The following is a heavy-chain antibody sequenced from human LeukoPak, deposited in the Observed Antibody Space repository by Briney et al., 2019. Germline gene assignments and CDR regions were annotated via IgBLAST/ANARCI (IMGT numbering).Heavy chain of an antibody. CDR2: IKPDGSDK. CDR3: AKDPVAGKFDS. V-gene: IGHV3-7*04. Sequence: GGSLRLSCAASGFTFSGHYMDWVRQAPGKGLEWVANIKPDGSDKYYVDSVKGRFTVSRDNAKNSLYLQMNSLRAEDTAVYYCAKDPVAGKFDSWGQGTLVTVSS. D-gene: IGHD6-19*01. CDR1: GFTFSGHY. J-gene: IGHJ4*02.